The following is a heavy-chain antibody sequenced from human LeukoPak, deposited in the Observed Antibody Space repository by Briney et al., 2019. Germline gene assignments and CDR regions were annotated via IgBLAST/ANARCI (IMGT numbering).Heavy chain of an antibody. V-gene: IGHV4-61*09. CDR1: GGSISSGSYF. CDR2: MYTTGST. Sequence: KPSETLSLTCTVSGGSISSGSYFWTWIRQPAGKGLEWIGHMYTTGSTNYHPSLRSRVTISIDTSKNQFSLRLNSVTAADTAVYYCARGVPHGSNWYWLDPWGQGTLVTVSS. D-gene: IGHD4-11*01. CDR3: ARGVPHGSNWYWLDP. J-gene: IGHJ5*02.